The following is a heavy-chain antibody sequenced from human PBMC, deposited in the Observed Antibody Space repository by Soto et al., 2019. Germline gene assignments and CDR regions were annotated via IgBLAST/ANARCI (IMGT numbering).Heavy chain of an antibody. CDR3: ARGWGYYFDL. J-gene: IGHJ4*02. CDR1: GFTFNTYW. CDR2: IKHDGSDS. V-gene: IGHV3-7*01. Sequence: EVQLVESGGGLVQPGGSLRLSCTASGFTFNTYWMTWVRQAPGKGLEWVASIKHDGSDSGYVDSVEGRFIASRDNAKNSLFLQMDSLRAEDTAVYYCARGWGYYFDLWGQGTLVTVSS. D-gene: IGHD2-21*01.